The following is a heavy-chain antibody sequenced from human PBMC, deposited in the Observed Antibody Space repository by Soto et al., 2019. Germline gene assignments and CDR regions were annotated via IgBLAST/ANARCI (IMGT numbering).Heavy chain of an antibody. CDR3: ARVLSEHNDY. CDR1: GYSFTSYW. CDR2: IDPSDSYT. J-gene: IGHJ4*02. V-gene: IGHV5-10-1*01. D-gene: IGHD1-20*01. Sequence: GESLKISCEGSGYSFTSYWITWVRQMPGEGLEWMGRIDPSDSYTNYSPSFQGHVTISADKSISTAYLQWSSLKASDTAMYYCARVLSEHNDYWGQGTLVTVSS.